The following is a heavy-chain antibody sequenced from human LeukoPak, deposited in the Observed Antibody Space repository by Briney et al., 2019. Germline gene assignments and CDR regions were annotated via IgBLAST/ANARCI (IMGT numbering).Heavy chain of an antibody. CDR3: ARRAWDSSGYYRSNYFDY. V-gene: IGHV3-48*01. Sequence: SGGSLRLSCAASGFTFSSYWMSWVRQAPGKGLEWVSYISSSSSTIYYADSVKGRFTISRDNAKNSLYLQMNSLRAEDTAVYYCARRAWDSSGYYRSNYFDYWGQGTLVTVSS. D-gene: IGHD3-22*01. CDR2: ISSSSSTI. J-gene: IGHJ4*02. CDR1: GFTFSSYW.